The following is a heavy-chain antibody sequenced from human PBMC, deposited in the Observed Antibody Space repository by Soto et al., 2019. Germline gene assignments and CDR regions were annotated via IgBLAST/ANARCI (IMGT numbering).Heavy chain of an antibody. V-gene: IGHV4-30-2*01. CDR3: ARSEATALDY. CDR2: IYHSGST. J-gene: IGHJ4*02. Sequence: PSETLSLTCAVSGGSISSGGYSWSWIRQPPGKGLEWIGYIYHSGSTYYNPSLKSRVTISVDRSKNQFSLKLSSVTAADTAVYYCARSEATALDYWGQGTLVTVS. CDR1: GGSISSGGYS.